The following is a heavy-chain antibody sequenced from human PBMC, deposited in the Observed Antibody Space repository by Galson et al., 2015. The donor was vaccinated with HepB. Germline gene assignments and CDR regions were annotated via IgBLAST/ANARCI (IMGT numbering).Heavy chain of an antibody. CDR1: GFTFSSYA. J-gene: IGHJ4*02. CDR2: ITGSGGST. V-gene: IGHV3-23*01. Sequence: SLRLSCAASGFTFSSYAMSWVRQAPGKGLEWVSSITGSGGSTYYADSVKGRFTISRDNSKNTLYLQMNSLRAEDTAIYYCAKDQYYDILTGYSDYWGQGTLVTVSS. CDR3: AKDQYYDILTGYSDY. D-gene: IGHD3-9*01.